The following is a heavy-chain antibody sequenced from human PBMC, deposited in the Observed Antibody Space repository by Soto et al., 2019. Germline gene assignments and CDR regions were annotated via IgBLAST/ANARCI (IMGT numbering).Heavy chain of an antibody. CDR1: GGSIRSSTYY. J-gene: IGHJ4*02. D-gene: IGHD1-26*01. V-gene: IGHV4-39*01. CDR3: ARHPSSGSYSDY. Sequence: SETLSLTCTVSGGSIRSSTYYWGWIRQPPGKGLEWIGSISSGGSTYYNPSLKSRVTISVDTSKNHFSLKLNSVTAADTAVYHCARHPSSGSYSDYWGQGSLVTVSS. CDR2: ISSGGST.